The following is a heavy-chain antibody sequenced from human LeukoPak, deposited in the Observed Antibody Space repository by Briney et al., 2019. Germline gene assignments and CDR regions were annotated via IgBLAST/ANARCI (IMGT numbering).Heavy chain of an antibody. J-gene: IGHJ4*02. CDR3: ARWASIQATYFFDY. CDR1: GFTFNSYG. Sequence: GGSLRLSCVASGFTFNSYGMHWVRQAPGKGLEWVAVIWYDGSYKYYADSVKGRFTISKDNSKNTLELQMSSLRADDTAVYYCARWASIQATYFFDYWGQGTLVTVSS. V-gene: IGHV3-33*01. D-gene: IGHD2-21*01. CDR2: IWYDGSYK.